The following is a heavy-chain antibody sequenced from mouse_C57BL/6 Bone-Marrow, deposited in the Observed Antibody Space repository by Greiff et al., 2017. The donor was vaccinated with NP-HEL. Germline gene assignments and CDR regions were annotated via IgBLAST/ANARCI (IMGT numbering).Heavy chain of an antibody. CDR2: IYPRSGNT. CDR1: GYTFPSYG. Sequence: VQLQQSGAELARPGASVKLSCKASGYTFPSYGISWVKQRTGQGLEWIGEIYPRSGNTYYNEKFKGKATLNADKSSSTAYMELRSLTSEDSAVYFCARDGSSPAWFAYWGQGTLVTVSA. CDR3: ARDGSSPAWFAY. V-gene: IGHV1-81*01. J-gene: IGHJ3*01. D-gene: IGHD1-1*01.